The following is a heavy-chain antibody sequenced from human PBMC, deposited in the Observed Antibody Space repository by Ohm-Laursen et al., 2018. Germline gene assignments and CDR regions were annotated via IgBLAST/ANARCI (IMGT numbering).Heavy chain of an antibody. CDR1: GFTFSSYG. V-gene: IGHV3-30*18. CDR2: ISYAGSNK. D-gene: IGHD2-15*01. J-gene: IGHJ1*01. Sequence: SLRLSCTASGFTFSSYGMHWVRQAPGKGLEWVAVISYAGSNKNYADSVKGRFTISRDNSKNTLYLQMNGLRLEDTAVYYCAKESLGYCSGGSCLPYFQHWGQGTLVTVSS. CDR3: AKESLGYCSGGSCLPYFQH.